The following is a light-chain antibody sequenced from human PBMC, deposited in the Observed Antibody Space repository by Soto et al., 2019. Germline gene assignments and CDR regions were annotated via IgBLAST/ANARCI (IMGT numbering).Light chain of an antibody. V-gene: IGLV2-14*03. J-gene: IGLJ3*02. Sequence: QSALIQPASVSGSPGQSITISCIGTSGDIGGYTYVFWYQRHPGKAPKLMIYDVSNRPSGVSDRFSGSKSGNTASLTISGLQAEDEADYYCSSYSSSITWVFGGGTKLTVL. CDR3: SSYSSSITWV. CDR1: SGDIGGYTY. CDR2: DVS.